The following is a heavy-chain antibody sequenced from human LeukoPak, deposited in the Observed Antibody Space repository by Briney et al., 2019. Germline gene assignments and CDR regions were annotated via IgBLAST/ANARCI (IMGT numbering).Heavy chain of an antibody. D-gene: IGHD5-18*01. CDR3: ARGGGRNTTMVWAFDY. J-gene: IGHJ4*02. CDR2: ISTNGGST. Sequence: GGSLRLSCAASGFTFSSYAMSWVRQAPGKGLEWVSAISTNGGSTYYADSVKGRFTISRDNSKNTLFLQMGSLRAEDMAVYYCARGGGRNTTMVWAFDYWGQGTLVTVSS. V-gene: IGHV3-64*02. CDR1: GFTFSSYA.